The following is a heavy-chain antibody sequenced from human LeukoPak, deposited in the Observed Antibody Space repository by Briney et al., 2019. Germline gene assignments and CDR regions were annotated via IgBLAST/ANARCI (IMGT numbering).Heavy chain of an antibody. Sequence: GGSLRLSCAASGFTFSRYTMIWVRQAPGKGLEWVSSISSSSSYIYYADSVKGRFTTSRDNARNSLYLQMNSLRAEDTAVYYCARDPAGYSGYDFTFDIWGQGTMVTVSS. CDR1: GFTFSRYT. D-gene: IGHD5-12*01. J-gene: IGHJ3*02. CDR2: ISSSSSYI. V-gene: IGHV3-21*01. CDR3: ARDPAGYSGYDFTFDI.